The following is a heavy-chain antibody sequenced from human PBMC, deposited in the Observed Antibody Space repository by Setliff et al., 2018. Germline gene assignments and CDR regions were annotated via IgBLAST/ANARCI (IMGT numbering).Heavy chain of an antibody. CDR1: GFTFTNYI. V-gene: IGHV3-30-3*02. Sequence: GGSLRLSCAASGFTFTNYIIHWVRQAPGKGLEWVAVMSLDETNKYYADSVKGRFTISRDNSKNTLYLQMNSLRAEDTAVYYCAKSPTVASFQHWGQGTLVTVSS. CDR3: AKSPTVASFQH. J-gene: IGHJ1*01. CDR2: MSLDETNK. D-gene: IGHD5-12*01.